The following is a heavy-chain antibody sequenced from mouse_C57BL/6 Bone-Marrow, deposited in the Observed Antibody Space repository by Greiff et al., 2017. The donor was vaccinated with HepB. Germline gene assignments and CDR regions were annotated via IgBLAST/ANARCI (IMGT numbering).Heavy chain of an antibody. CDR2: ISSGGSYT. CDR3: ARHRGHLPYYAMDY. Sequence: EVKLMESGGDLVKPGGSLKLSCAASGFTFSSYGMSWVRQTPDKRLEWVATISSGGSYTYYPDSVKGRFTISRDNAKNTLYLQMSSLKSEDTAMYYCARHRGHLPYYAMDYWGQGTSVTVSS. V-gene: IGHV5-6*01. CDR1: GFTFSSYG. D-gene: IGHD3-3*01. J-gene: IGHJ4*01.